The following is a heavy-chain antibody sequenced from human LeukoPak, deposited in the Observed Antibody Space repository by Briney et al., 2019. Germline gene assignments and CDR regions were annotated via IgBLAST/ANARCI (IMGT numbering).Heavy chain of an antibody. CDR1: GYTLTQLA. CDR2: FDPEDGGT. Sequence: ASVKVSCKVSGYTLTQLAMHWVRQAPGKGLEWMGGFDPEDGGTVYAQKFQDRVAMTEDTSTDTANMELTSLASEDTAVYYCATQARGYFYYWGQGTLVTVSS. J-gene: IGHJ4*02. V-gene: IGHV1-24*01. CDR3: ATQARGYFYY.